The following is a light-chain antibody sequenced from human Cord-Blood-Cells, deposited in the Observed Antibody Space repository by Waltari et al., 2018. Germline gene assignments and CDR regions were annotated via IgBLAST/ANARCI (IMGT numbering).Light chain of an antibody. CDR2: GAS. CDR3: QQYGSSPHS. Sequence: EIVLTQSPGTLSLSPGERATLSCRASQSVSSSYLAWYQQTPGQAPRLLIYGASSRDTGIPDRFSGSGSGTDFTLTISRLEPEDFAVYYCQQYGSSPHSFGQGTKLEIK. J-gene: IGKJ2*03. CDR1: QSVSSSY. V-gene: IGKV3-20*01.